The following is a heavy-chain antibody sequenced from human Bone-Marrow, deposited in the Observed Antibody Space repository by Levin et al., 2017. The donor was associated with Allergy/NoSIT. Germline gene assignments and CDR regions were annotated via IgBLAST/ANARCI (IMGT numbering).Heavy chain of an antibody. J-gene: IGHJ5*02. CDR1: GGSISSSGYY. D-gene: IGHD3-3*01. CDR2: IYYSGST. V-gene: IGHV4-31*11. Sequence: LRLSCEVSGGSISSSGYYWSWIRQHPGKGLEFIGHIYYSGSTYYNPSLKSRVTISLDTSKNQFSLRLSSVTAADTAVYYCARGGLTISTNWFDPWGQGTLVTVSS. CDR3: ARGGLTISTNWFDP.